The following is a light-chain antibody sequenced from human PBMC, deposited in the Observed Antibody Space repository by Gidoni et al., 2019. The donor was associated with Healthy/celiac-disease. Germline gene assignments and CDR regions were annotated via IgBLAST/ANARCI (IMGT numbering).Light chain of an antibody. CDR1: SSDVGGYNY. CDR3: SSYTSSSTLDWV. Sequence: QSALTQPASVSGSPGQSITISCTGTSSDVGGYNYVSWYQQHPGKAPKLMIYDVSTRPSGVSNLFSGSKSGNTASLTISGLQAEDEADYYCSSYTSSSTLDWVFGGGTKLTVL. J-gene: IGLJ3*02. V-gene: IGLV2-14*03. CDR2: DVS.